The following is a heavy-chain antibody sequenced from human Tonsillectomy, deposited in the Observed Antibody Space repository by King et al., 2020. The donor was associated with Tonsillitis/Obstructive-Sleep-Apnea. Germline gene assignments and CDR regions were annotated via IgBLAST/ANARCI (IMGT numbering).Heavy chain of an antibody. CDR1: GGTFSNYA. CDR3: ARAGVYCSSTTCYNFDY. Sequence: QLVQSGAEVKKPGSSVKVSCKASGGTFSNYAISWVRQAPGQGLEWMGGIIPIFGPANYAQKFQGRVTITADESTSTSYMELSSLRSEDTAVYYCARAGVYCSSTTCYNFDYWGQGTLVTVSS. V-gene: IGHV1-69*12. D-gene: IGHD2-2*01. J-gene: IGHJ4*02. CDR2: IIPIFGPA.